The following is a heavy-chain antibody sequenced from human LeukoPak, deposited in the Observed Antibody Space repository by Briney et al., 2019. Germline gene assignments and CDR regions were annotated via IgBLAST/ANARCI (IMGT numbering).Heavy chain of an antibody. J-gene: IGHJ6*03. CDR2: ISSSGSTI. V-gene: IGHV3-48*03. CDR1: GFTFSSYE. CDR3: AKGSKAELFTRDYYLDV. D-gene: IGHD3-3*01. Sequence: GGSLRLSCAASGFTFSSYEMNWVRQAPGKGLEWVSYISSSGSTIYYADSVKGRFTISRDNSKNTLYLQMNSLRAEDTAVYYCAKGSKAELFTRDYYLDVWGKGTTVTISS.